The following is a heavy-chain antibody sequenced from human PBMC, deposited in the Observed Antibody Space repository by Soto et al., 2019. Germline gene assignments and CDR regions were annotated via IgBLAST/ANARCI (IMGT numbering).Heavy chain of an antibody. CDR3: ARDYDSSGYFDY. CDR2: ISAYNGNT. J-gene: IGHJ4*02. CDR1: GYTLTSYG. V-gene: IGHV1-18*01. D-gene: IGHD3-22*01. Sequence: ASVKVSCKASGYTLTSYGISWVRQAPGQGLEWMGWISAYNGNTNYAQRLQGRVTMTTDTSASTAYMELRSLRSDDTAVYYCARDYDSSGYFDYWGQGTLVTVSS.